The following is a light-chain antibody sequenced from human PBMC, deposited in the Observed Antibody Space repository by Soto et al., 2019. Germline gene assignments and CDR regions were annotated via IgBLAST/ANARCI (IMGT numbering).Light chain of an antibody. Sequence: EIVLTQSPGTLSLSPGERATLSCRASQSVSSSYLAWYQQKPGQAPRLLIYGASSRATGIPDRFSGSGSGTDFTLTISRLEPEDFAVYYCQQYGSSQTCCQGTKVDIK. CDR2: GAS. J-gene: IGKJ1*01. V-gene: IGKV3-20*01. CDR3: QQYGSSQT. CDR1: QSVSSSY.